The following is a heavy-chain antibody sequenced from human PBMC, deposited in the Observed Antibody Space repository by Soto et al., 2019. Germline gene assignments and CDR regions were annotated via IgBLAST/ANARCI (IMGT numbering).Heavy chain of an antibody. Sequence: PGGSLRLSCAASGFTFSSYSMNWVRRAPGKGLEWVSSISSSSSYIYSADSVKGRSTISRDNAKNSLYLQMNSLRAEDTAVYYCAREDYSNFDYWGQGTLVTV. V-gene: IGHV3-21*01. CDR2: ISSSSSYI. CDR1: GFTFSSYS. CDR3: AREDYSNFDY. D-gene: IGHD4-4*01. J-gene: IGHJ4*02.